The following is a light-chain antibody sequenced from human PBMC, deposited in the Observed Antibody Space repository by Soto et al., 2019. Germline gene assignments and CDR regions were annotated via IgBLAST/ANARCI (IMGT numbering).Light chain of an antibody. CDR1: SSDVGGYNY. V-gene: IGLV2-14*01. CDR3: SSYTNSSPFV. Sequence: LTQPASVSGSPGQSITISCTGTSSDVGGYNYVSWYQQHPGKAPKLMIYDVSNWPSGVSNRFSGSKSGNAASLTISGLQAEDEADYYCSSYTNSSPFVFGTGTKVTVL. CDR2: DVS. J-gene: IGLJ1*01.